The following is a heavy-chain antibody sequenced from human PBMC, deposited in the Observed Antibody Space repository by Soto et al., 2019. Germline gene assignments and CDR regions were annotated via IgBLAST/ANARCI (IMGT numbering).Heavy chain of an antibody. CDR2: ITPTLGTT. CDR1: GATFSGSA. CDR3: ARGFTTGATIDGFDY. V-gene: IGHV1-69*01. D-gene: IGHD1-1*01. J-gene: IGHJ4*02. Sequence: QVQLVQSGAEVKRPGSSVKVSCKASGATFSGSAFSWVRQAPGQGLEWMGGITPTLGTTNYAQHLQGRVTITADESTATSFMELTSLTSADTSVYYCARGFTTGATIDGFDYWGQGTLVTVPS.